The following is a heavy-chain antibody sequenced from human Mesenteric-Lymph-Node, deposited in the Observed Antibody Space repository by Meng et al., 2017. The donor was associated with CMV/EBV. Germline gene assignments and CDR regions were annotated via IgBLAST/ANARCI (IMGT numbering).Heavy chain of an antibody. CDR1: GYIFSSHG. V-gene: IGHV1-18*01. Sequence: ASVKVSCKTSGYIFSSHGISWVRQAPGQGLEWMGWISAYNGNTNYAQKLQGRVTMTTDTSTSTAYMELRSLRSDDTAVYYCARLDTVTTIYYYYYGMDVWGQGTTVTVSS. CDR3: ARLDTVTTIYYYYYGMDV. J-gene: IGHJ6*02. CDR2: ISAYNGNT. D-gene: IGHD4-17*01.